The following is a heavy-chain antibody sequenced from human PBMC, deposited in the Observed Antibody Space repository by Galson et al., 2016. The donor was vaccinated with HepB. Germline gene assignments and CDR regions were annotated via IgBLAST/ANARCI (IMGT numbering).Heavy chain of an antibody. D-gene: IGHD3-9*01. J-gene: IGHJ6*02. CDR1: ASTFSRYG. CDR3: ASTGNYGSYYYYAMDV. Sequence: SLRLSCAASASTFSRYGIHWVRQAPGKGLEWVAIVWFDGTKKYYADSVKGRFTVSRGNSKRTVYLQMTSLRAEDTAVYYCASTGNYGSYYYYAMDVWGQGTTVTVSS. V-gene: IGHV3-33*01. CDR2: VWFDGTKK.